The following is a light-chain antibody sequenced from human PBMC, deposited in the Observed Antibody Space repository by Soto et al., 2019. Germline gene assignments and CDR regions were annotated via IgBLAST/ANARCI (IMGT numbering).Light chain of an antibody. V-gene: IGLV2-11*01. CDR2: DVC. CDR1: SSDVDGYNS. CDR3: CSYAGSYTFEV. Sequence: QSALTQPRSGSGSPGQSVTISCTGSSSDVDGYNSVSWYQQHPGKAPKLIIYDVCNPPSGVPVRFSGSKSGTTASLSISGLQAEDEADYYCCSYAGSYTFEVFGGGTKVTVL. J-gene: IGLJ2*01.